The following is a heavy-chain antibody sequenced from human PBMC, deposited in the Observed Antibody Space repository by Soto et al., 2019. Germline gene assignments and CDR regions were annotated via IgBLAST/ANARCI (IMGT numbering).Heavy chain of an antibody. D-gene: IGHD3-9*01. J-gene: IGHJ6*02. CDR1: DDFISSYY. CDR3: ARADYEILTGSYAMGV. V-gene: IGHV4-4*07. CDR2: VSTNGAT. Sequence: SETLSLTCTVSDDFISSYYWNWIRQPAGKGLEWIGRVSTNGATNYNPSLESRVTMSVDTSKNQFSLKLTSVTAADTAVYFCARADYEILTGSYAMGVWGQGTTVTVSS.